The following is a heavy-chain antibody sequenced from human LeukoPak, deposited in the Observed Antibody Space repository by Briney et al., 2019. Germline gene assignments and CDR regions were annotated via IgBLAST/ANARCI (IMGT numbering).Heavy chain of an antibody. CDR1: GYTFTSCD. CDR3: ATDLYDSSGYYHGLDY. J-gene: IGHJ4*02. Sequence: ASVKVSCKASGYTFTSCDINWVRQAPGKGLEWMGGFDPEDGETIYAQKFQGRVTMTEDTSTDTAYMELSSLRSEDTAVYYCATDLYDSSGYYHGLDYWSQGTLVTVSS. CDR2: FDPEDGET. D-gene: IGHD3-22*01. V-gene: IGHV1-24*01.